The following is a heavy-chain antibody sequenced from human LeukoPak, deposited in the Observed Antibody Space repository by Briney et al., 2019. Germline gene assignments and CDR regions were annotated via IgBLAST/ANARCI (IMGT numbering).Heavy chain of an antibody. J-gene: IGHJ3*02. CDR1: GGSFSGYY. D-gene: IGHD2-15*01. CDR2: INHSGST. Sequence: SETLSLTCAVYGGSFSGYYWSWIRQPPGKGLEWIGEINHSGSTNYNPSLKSRVTISVDTSKNQFSLKLSSVTAADTAVYYCAREAGWTLVLRISGSAFDIWGQGTMVTVSS. V-gene: IGHV4-34*01. CDR3: AREAGWTLVLRISGSAFDI.